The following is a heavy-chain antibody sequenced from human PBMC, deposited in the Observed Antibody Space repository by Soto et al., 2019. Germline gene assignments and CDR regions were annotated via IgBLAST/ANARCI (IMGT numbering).Heavy chain of an antibody. V-gene: IGHV4-31*03. D-gene: IGHD3-3*01. CDR2: IYYSGST. CDR1: GGSISSGGYY. Sequence: SETLSLICTVSGGSISSGGYYWSWIRQHPGKGLEWIGYIYYSGSTYYNPSLKSRVTISVDTSKNQFSLKLSSVTAADTAVYYCARGAGGDYDFWSGLRPPEGWFDPWGQGTLVTVSS. J-gene: IGHJ5*02. CDR3: ARGAGGDYDFWSGLRPPEGWFDP.